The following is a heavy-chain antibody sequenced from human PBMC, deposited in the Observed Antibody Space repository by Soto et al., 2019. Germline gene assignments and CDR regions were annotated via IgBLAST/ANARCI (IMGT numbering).Heavy chain of an antibody. CDR2: IKSKTDGGTT. V-gene: IGHV3-15*07. CDR3: TPIGAYSSPLAGYYYYGMDV. D-gene: IGHD3-16*01. Sequence: PGGSLRRSCAASGFTFSNAWMNWVRQAPGKGLEWVGRIKSKTDGGTTDYAAPVKGRFTISRDDSKNTLYLQMNSLKTEDTAVYYCTPIGAYSSPLAGYYYYGMDVWGQGTTVTVSS. CDR1: GFTFSNAW. J-gene: IGHJ6*02.